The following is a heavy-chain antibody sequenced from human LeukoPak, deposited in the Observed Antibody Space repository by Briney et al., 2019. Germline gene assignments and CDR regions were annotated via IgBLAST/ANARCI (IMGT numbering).Heavy chain of an antibody. D-gene: IGHD2-2*01. CDR2: INPNSGGT. V-gene: IGHV1-2*02. CDR1: GYTFTGYY. J-gene: IGHJ4*02. Sequence: ASVKVSCKASGYTFTGYYTHWVRQAPGQGLEWMGWINPNSGGTNYAQKFQGRVTMTRDTSISTAYMELSRLRSDDTAVYYCARDRKSDQEFDYWGQGTLVTVSS. CDR3: ARDRKSDQEFDY.